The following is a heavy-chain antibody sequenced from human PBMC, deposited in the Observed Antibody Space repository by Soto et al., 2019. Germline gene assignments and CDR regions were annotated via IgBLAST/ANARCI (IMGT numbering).Heavy chain of an antibody. Sequence: ASVKVSCKVSGYTLTELSMHWVRQAPGKGLEWMGGFDPEDGETIYAQKFQGRVTMTEDTSTDTAYMGLSSLRSEDTAVYYCAGYCSSTSCYYYYGMDVWGQGTTVTVSS. J-gene: IGHJ6*02. V-gene: IGHV1-24*01. CDR3: AGYCSSTSCYYYYGMDV. CDR2: FDPEDGET. D-gene: IGHD2-2*01. CDR1: GYTLTELS.